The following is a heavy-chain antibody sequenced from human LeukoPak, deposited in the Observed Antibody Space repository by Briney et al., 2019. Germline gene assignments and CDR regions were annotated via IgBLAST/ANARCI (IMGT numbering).Heavy chain of an antibody. Sequence: SETLSLTCSVSGGSIETYYWTWIRQPPGKGLEWIGYIHYSGSTDSNPSLMGRVTISLDTSKSQFSLELRSVTAADTAVYYCVRDQSEFDSWGQGTVVTVSS. J-gene: IGHJ4*02. CDR2: IHYSGST. CDR1: GGSIETYY. CDR3: VRDQSEFDS. V-gene: IGHV4-59*01.